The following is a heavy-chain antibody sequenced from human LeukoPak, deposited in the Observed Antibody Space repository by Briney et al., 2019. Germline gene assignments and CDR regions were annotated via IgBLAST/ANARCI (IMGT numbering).Heavy chain of an antibody. Sequence: GGSLRLSCAASGFTFSSNAMSWVRQAPGKGLEWVSAISGSGGSTYYADSVKGRFTISRDNSKNTLYLQVNSLRAEDTAVYYCARVPYYYDSSGYTDYWGQGTLVTVSS. D-gene: IGHD3-22*01. CDR2: ISGSGGST. CDR1: GFTFSSNA. J-gene: IGHJ4*02. CDR3: ARVPYYYDSSGYTDY. V-gene: IGHV3-23*01.